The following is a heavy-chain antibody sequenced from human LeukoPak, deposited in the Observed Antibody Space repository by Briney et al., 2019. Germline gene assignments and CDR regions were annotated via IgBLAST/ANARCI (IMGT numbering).Heavy chain of an antibody. CDR2: ISYDGSNK. J-gene: IGHJ6*02. V-gene: IGHV3-30*14. Sequence: GGSLRLSCAASGFTFSSYAMHWVRQAPGKGLEWVAVISYDGSNKYYADSVKGRFTISRDNSKNTLYLQMNSLRAEDTAVYYCASADPPYYYYGMDVWGQGTTVTVSS. CDR3: ASADPPYYYYGMDV. CDR1: GFTFSSYA.